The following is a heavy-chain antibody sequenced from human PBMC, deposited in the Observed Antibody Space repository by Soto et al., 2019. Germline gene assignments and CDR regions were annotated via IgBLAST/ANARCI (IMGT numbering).Heavy chain of an antibody. D-gene: IGHD2-15*01. CDR3: AKSFAETVVVVAAAGGPFDY. CDR2: ISDSGGST. J-gene: IGHJ4*02. Sequence: EVQLLESGGGLVQPGGSLRLSCAASGFTFSSYVMSWVRQAPGKGLEWVSSISDSGGSTYYADSVKGRFTISRDNSKNTLYLQMNSLRAEDTAVYYCAKSFAETVVVVAAAGGPFDYWGQGTLVTVSS. V-gene: IGHV3-23*01. CDR1: GFTFSSYV.